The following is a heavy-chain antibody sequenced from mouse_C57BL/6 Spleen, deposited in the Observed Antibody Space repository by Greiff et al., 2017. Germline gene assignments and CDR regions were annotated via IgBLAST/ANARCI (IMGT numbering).Heavy chain of an antibody. CDR3: ARHESLYDYDGGGFDY. CDR1: GYTFTEYT. CDR2: FYPGSGSI. J-gene: IGHJ2*01. Sequence: QVQLKESGAELVKPGASVKLSCKASGYTFTEYTIHWVKQRSGQGLEWIGWFYPGSGSIKYNEKFKDKATLTADKSSSTVYMELSRLTSEDSAVYFCARHESLYDYDGGGFDYWGQGTTLTVSS. D-gene: IGHD2-4*01. V-gene: IGHV1-62-2*01.